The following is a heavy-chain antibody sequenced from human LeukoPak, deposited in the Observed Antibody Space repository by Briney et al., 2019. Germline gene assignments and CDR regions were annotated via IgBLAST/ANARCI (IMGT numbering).Heavy chain of an antibody. J-gene: IGHJ4*02. CDR2: INSDGSST. CDR3: ARDWWDSIAVATAD. D-gene: IGHD6-19*01. Sequence: PGGSLRLSCAASGFTFSSYWMHWVRQAPGKGLVWVSRINSDGSSTSYADSVKGRFTISRGKAKNTLYLQMNILRAEAKAVYYCARDWWDSIAVATADWGQGTLVTVSS. V-gene: IGHV3-74*01. CDR1: GFTFSSYW.